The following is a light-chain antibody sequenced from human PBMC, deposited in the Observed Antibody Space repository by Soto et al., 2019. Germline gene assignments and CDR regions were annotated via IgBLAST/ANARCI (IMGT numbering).Light chain of an antibody. Sequence: IVMTQSPDTLSVSPGEGATLSFRTSQTVNSNLAWYQHKPGQSPRLLIYGASTRATTTPGRFSGSGSGTEFTLTIIGLESEDFAVCFCYQYNHWPTFGHGTKVDIK. CDR3: YQYNHWPT. CDR2: GAS. CDR1: QTVNSN. V-gene: IGKV3D-15*01. J-gene: IGKJ1*01.